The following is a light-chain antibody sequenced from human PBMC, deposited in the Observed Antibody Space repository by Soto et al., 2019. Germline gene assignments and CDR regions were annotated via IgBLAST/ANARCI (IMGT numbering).Light chain of an antibody. CDR2: GAS. CDR1: QSVSSN. V-gene: IGKV3-15*01. J-gene: IGKJ1*01. CDR3: QQFNNWPRT. Sequence: EIVMTQSPATLSVSPGERATLSCRASQSVSSNLAWYQQKPGQAPRLLIYGASTRSTGISARFSGSGSGTEFTLTLSRLQSEDFAFYYCQQFNNWPRTFGQGSKVEIK.